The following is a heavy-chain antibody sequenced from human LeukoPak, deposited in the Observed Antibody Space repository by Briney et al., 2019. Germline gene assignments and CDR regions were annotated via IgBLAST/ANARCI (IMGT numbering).Heavy chain of an antibody. CDR2: ISGSDGTT. CDR1: GFTFSNYA. Sequence: GGSLRLSWAASGFTFSNYAMSWVRQAPGKGLEWVSGISGSDGTTYYADSVKGRFTISRDNSKNTLYLQMNSLRAEDTAVYYCARGTYYDSSGYYFQPDYWGQGTLVTVSS. V-gene: IGHV3-23*01. CDR3: ARGTYYDSSGYYFQPDY. J-gene: IGHJ4*02. D-gene: IGHD3-22*01.